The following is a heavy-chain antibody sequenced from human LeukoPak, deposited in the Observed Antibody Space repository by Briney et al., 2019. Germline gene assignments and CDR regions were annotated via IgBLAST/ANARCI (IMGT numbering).Heavy chain of an antibody. J-gene: IGHJ4*02. Sequence: SETLSLTCAVYGGSFSVYYWSWIRQPPGKGLEWIGEINHSGSTNYNPSLKSRVTISVDTSKNQFSLKLSSVTAADTAVYYWARGTSGLGIFGVAWCYYWGQGTLVTVSS. CDR1: GGSFSVYY. V-gene: IGHV4-34*01. CDR2: INHSGST. CDR3: ARGTSGLGIFGVAWCYY. D-gene: IGHD3-3*01.